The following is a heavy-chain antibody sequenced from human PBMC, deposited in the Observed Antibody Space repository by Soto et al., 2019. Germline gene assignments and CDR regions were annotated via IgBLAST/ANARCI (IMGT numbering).Heavy chain of an antibody. D-gene: IGHD6-13*01. V-gene: IGHV3-48*02. CDR3: ARGGSGSSWNGDY. Sequence: EVQLVESGGGLLQPGGSLRLSCAASGFTFSSYNMNWVRQAPGKGLEWVSYISSDSSTIYYADSVKGRFIISRDNAKNSLYLQMNSLRDEDTAVYYCARGGSGSSWNGDYWGQGTLVTVSS. J-gene: IGHJ4*02. CDR2: ISSDSSTI. CDR1: GFTFSSYN.